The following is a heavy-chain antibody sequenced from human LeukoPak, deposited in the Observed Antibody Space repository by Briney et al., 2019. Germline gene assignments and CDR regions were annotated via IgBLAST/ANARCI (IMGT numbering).Heavy chain of an antibody. CDR2: IYYSGST. D-gene: IGHD1-20*01. CDR1: GGSISSYY. V-gene: IGHV4-59*01. CDR3: ARALRARITGTTASVYGMDV. J-gene: IGHJ6*02. Sequence: SETLSLTCTVSGGSISSYYWSWIRQPPGKGLEWIGYIYYSGSTNYNPSLKSRVTISVDTSKNQFSLKLSSVTAADTAVYCCARALRARITGTTASVYGMDVWGQGTTVTVSS.